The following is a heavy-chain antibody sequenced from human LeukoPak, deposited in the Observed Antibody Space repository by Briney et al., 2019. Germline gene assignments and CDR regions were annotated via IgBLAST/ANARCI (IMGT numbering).Heavy chain of an antibody. CDR3: ARVAPGYSYGSHFDY. V-gene: IGHV4-4*07. D-gene: IGHD5-18*01. CDR1: GGSISSYY. Sequence: SETLSLTCTVSGGSISSYYWSWIRQPAGKGLEWIGRIYTSGSTNYNPSLKSRVTMSVDTSKNQFSLKLSSVTAADTAVYYCARVAPGYSYGSHFDYWGQGTLVTVSS. CDR2: IYTSGST. J-gene: IGHJ4*02.